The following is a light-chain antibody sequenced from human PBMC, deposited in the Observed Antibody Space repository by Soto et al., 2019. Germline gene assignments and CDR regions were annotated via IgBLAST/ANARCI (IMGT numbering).Light chain of an antibody. CDR2: GAS. J-gene: IGKJ2*01. Sequence: EIVLTQSPGTLSLSPGERATLSCRASQSVTSSYLAWYQQKPGQAPRLLIYGASTRATGIPDRFSGSGSGTDFSLTISRLEPEDFVVYYCQSYGGSPLYTFGQGTKLEI. CDR3: QSYGGSPLYT. CDR1: QSVTSSY. V-gene: IGKV3-20*01.